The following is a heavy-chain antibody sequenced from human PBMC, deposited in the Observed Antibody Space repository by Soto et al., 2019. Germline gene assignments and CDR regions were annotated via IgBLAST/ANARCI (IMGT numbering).Heavy chain of an antibody. Sequence: QVQLQESGPGLVKPSETLSLTCTVSGGSISSYYWSWIRQPPGKGLEWIGYIYYSGSTNYNPSLKSRVTMAVDTSKNRFSLKLSSVTAADTAVYYCARHCSGGSCYYAFDIWGQGTMVTVSS. V-gene: IGHV4-59*08. J-gene: IGHJ3*02. CDR2: IYYSGST. CDR3: ARHCSGGSCYYAFDI. D-gene: IGHD2-15*01. CDR1: GGSISSYY.